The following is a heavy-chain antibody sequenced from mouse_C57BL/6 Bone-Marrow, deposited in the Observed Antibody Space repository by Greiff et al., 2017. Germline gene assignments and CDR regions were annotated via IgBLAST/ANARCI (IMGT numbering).Heavy chain of an antibody. CDR1: GFSFNTYA. CDR3: VRPLRSGDY. V-gene: IGHV10-1*01. Sequence: DVMLVESGGGLVQPKGSLKLSCAASGFSFNTYAMNWVRQAPGKGLEWVARIRSKSNNYATYYADSVKDRFTISRDDSESMLYLQMNNLKTEDTAMYYCVRPLRSGDYWGQGTSVTVSS. J-gene: IGHJ4*01. CDR2: IRSKSNNYAT.